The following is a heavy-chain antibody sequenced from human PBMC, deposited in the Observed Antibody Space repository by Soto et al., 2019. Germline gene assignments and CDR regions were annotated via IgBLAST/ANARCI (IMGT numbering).Heavy chain of an antibody. Sequence: SETLSLTGTVSGGSISSGDYYWSWIRQPPGKGLEWIVYIYYSVSTYYNPSLKSRVTISLDTSKNQFSLKLSSVTAADTAVYYCARGFGIKNPFDYWGQGTMVTVSS. D-gene: IGHD3-10*01. V-gene: IGHV4-30-4*01. J-gene: IGHJ4*02. CDR2: IYYSVST. CDR3: ARGFGIKNPFDY. CDR1: GGSISSGDYY.